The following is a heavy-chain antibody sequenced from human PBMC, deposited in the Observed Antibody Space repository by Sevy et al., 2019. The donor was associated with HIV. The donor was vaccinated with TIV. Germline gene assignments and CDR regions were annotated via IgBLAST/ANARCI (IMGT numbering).Heavy chain of an antibody. CDR2: IKQDGSEK. D-gene: IGHD6-13*01. Sequence: GGSLRLSCAASGFTFSSYWMSWVRQAPGKGLEWVANIKQDGSEKYYVDSVKGRFTISRDNAKNSQYLQMNSLRAEDTAVYYCARGLQQLEYYYYYGMDVWGQGTTVTVSS. V-gene: IGHV3-7*03. CDR3: ARGLQQLEYYYYYGMDV. CDR1: GFTFSSYW. J-gene: IGHJ6*02.